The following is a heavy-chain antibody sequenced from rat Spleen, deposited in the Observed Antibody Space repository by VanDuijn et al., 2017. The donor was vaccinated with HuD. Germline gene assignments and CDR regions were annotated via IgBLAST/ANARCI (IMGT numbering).Heavy chain of an antibody. V-gene: IGHV5-58*01. CDR1: GFTFSGYW. D-gene: IGHD4-3*01. CDR2: ISPDGGST. CDR3: AVSGYGY. Sequence: EVQLVESGGGLVQPGRSLKLSCVASGFTFSGYWIYWIRQAPGEGLEWVSSISPDGGSTYYPDSVKGRFTISRDNAENSVYLQMNSLRSEDTATYYCAVSGYGYWGQGVMVTVSS. J-gene: IGHJ2*01.